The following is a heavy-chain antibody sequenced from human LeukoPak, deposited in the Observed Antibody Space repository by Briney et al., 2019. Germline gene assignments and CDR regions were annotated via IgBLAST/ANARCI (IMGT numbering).Heavy chain of an antibody. J-gene: IGHJ5*02. D-gene: IGHD2-15*01. CDR3: ATGGYTTWFDP. CDR1: GFTFTSYS. V-gene: IGHV3-23*01. CDR2: TRTNGRDT. Sequence: PGGSLRLSCAASGFTFTSYSMSWVRQSPGKGLEWVSNTRTNGRDTYYADAVKGRFTISRDNSKNTLYLEMNSLRAEDTAVYYCATGGYTTWFDPWGQGTLVTVSS.